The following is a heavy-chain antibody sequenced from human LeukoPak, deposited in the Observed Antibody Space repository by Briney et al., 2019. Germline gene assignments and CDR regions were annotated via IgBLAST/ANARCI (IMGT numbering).Heavy chain of an antibody. D-gene: IGHD3-10*01. V-gene: IGHV3-30*02. CDR3: AKGRALLWFGESCAFDI. J-gene: IGHJ3*02. CDR2: IRYDGSNK. CDR1: GFTFSSYG. Sequence: GSLRLSCAASGFTFSSYGMHWVRQAPGKGLEWVAFIRYDGSNKYYADSVKGRFTISRDNSKNTLYLQMNSLRAEDTAVYYCAKGRALLWFGESCAFDIWGQGTMVTVSS.